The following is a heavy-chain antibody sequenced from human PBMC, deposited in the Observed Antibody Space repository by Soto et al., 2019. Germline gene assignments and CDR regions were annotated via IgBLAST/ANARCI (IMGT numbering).Heavy chain of an antibody. V-gene: IGHV3-7*01. CDR1: GFSFNTFW. CDR2: IKQDGYDK. D-gene: IGHD2-2*01. CDR3: VRACDRASCPYYFGL. Sequence: EVQLVESGGDFVQPGGSLRLSCAASGFSFNTFWMSWVRQAPGKGLEWVANIKQDGYDKFHMDSVKGRFTISRDNAENSLYLQMSSLRVEDTAVYYCVRACDRASCPYYFGLWGRGTVVTVSS. J-gene: IGHJ4*02.